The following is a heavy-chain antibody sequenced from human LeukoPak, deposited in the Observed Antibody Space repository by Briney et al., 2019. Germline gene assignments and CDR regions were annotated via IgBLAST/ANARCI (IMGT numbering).Heavy chain of an antibody. Sequence: GGSLRLSCAASGFTFSSYAMHWVRQAPGKGLEWVAVISYDGSNKYYADSVKGRFTISRDNSKNTLYLQMNSLRAEDTAVYYCARDLKDSSGWYNGYWGQGTLVTVSS. J-gene: IGHJ4*02. D-gene: IGHD6-19*01. CDR3: ARDLKDSSGWYNGY. CDR1: GFTFSSYA. CDR2: ISYDGSNK. V-gene: IGHV3-30*04.